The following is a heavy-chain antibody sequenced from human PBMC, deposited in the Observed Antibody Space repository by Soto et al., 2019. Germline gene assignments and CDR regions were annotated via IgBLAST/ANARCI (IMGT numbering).Heavy chain of an antibody. CDR1: GGSISSYY. Sequence: QVQLQESGPGLVKPSETLSLTCTVSGGSISSYYWSWIRQPPGKGLEWIGYIYYSGSTNYNPSLKSRITISVDTSKNQFSLKLSSVPAADTAVYYCASNHYGSGPYGMDVWGQGTTFTVSS. J-gene: IGHJ6*02. CDR3: ASNHYGSGPYGMDV. V-gene: IGHV4-59*08. CDR2: IYYSGST. D-gene: IGHD3-10*01.